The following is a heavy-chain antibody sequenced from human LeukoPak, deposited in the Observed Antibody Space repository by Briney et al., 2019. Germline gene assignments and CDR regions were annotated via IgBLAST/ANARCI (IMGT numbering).Heavy chain of an antibody. D-gene: IGHD4-23*01. CDR3: ARDPGDYGGNRFDY. V-gene: IGHV1-2*02. CDR1: GYAFTGYY. Sequence: ASVKVSCKASGYAFTGYYMHWVRQAPGQGLEWMGWINPNSGGTNYAQKFQGRVTMTRDTSISTAYMELSRLRSDDTAVYYCARDPGDYGGNRFDYWGQGTLVTISS. J-gene: IGHJ4*02. CDR2: INPNSGGT.